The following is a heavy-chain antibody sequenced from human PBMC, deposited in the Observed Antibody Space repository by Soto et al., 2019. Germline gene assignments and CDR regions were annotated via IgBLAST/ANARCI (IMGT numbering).Heavy chain of an antibody. CDR2: IYPGDSDT. CDR1: GYSFTSYW. Sequence: LGESLKISCKGSGYSFTSYWIGWVRQMPGKGLEWMGIIYPGDSDTRYSPSFQGQVTISADKSISTAYLQWSSLKASDTAMYYCARLGDTALYYYYGMDVWGQGTTVTVSS. CDR3: ARLGDTALYYYYGMDV. V-gene: IGHV5-51*01. J-gene: IGHJ6*02. D-gene: IGHD5-18*01.